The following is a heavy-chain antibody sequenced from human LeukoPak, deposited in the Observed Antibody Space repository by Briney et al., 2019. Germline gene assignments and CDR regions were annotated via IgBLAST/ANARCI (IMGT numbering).Heavy chain of an antibody. CDR1: GFTISSYA. CDR3: AKSTLQRVNDAFDI. J-gene: IGHJ3*02. CDR2: MSGSTGDT. V-gene: IGHV3-23*01. Sequence: PGGSLRLSCAVSGFTISSYAMSWVRQAPGKGLEWVSAMSGSTGDTYYADSVRGRITISRDNSKNILYLEMNSLRAEDTAVYYCAKSTLQRVNDAFDIWGQGTMVTVSS. D-gene: IGHD2-21*02.